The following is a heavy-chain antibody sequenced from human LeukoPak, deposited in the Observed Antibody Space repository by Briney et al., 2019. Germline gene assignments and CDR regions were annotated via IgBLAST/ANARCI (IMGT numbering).Heavy chain of an antibody. CDR2: IYYSGST. J-gene: IGHJ6*02. CDR3: ARGRGWGAPYYYGMDV. Sequence: PSETLSLTCTVSGGSISSSSYYWGWIREPPGKGLEWIGSIYYSGSTYYNPSLKSRVTISLDTSKNQFSLKLNSVTAADTAVYYCARGRGWGAPYYYGMDVWGQGTTVTVSS. V-gene: IGHV4-39*07. D-gene: IGHD3-16*01. CDR1: GGSISSSSYY.